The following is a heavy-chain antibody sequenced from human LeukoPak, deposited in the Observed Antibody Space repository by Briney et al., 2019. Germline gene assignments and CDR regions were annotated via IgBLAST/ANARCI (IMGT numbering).Heavy chain of an antibody. CDR2: TYYSGST. J-gene: IGHJ5*02. Sequence: SETLSLTCTVSGGSISSYYWSWIRQPPGKGLEWIGYTYYSGSTNYNPSLKSRVTISVDTSKNQFSLKLSSVTAADTAVYYCARDRAKGNWFDPWGQGTLVTVSS. CDR3: ARDRAKGNWFDP. CDR1: GGSISSYY. V-gene: IGHV4-59*01. D-gene: IGHD3-10*01.